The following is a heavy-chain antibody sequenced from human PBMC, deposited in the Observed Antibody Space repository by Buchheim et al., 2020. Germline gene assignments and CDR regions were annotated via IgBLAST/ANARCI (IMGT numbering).Heavy chain of an antibody. CDR2: ISGSGGST. D-gene: IGHD3-22*01. J-gene: IGHJ4*02. Sequence: EVQLLESGGGLVQPGGSLRLSCAASGFTFSSYAMSWVRQAPGKGLEWVSAISGSGGSTYYADSVKGRFTISRDNSKNTLYLQMNSLRAEDTAVYYCAKDPAYYYDSSGYYYFDYWGQGTL. V-gene: IGHV3-23*01. CDR3: AKDPAYYYDSSGYYYFDY. CDR1: GFTFSSYA.